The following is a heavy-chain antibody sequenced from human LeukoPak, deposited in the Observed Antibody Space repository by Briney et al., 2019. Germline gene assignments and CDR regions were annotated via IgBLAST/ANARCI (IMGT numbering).Heavy chain of an antibody. Sequence: PGGSLRLSCAASGFTFDDYAMHWVRHAPGKGLEWVSGISWNSGSIGYADSVKGRFTISRDNAKNSLYLQMNSLRAEDTALYYCAKDMATVTMAYSMDVWGQGTTVTVSS. D-gene: IGHD4-17*01. J-gene: IGHJ6*02. CDR3: AKDMATVTMAYSMDV. V-gene: IGHV3-9*01. CDR1: GFTFDDYA. CDR2: ISWNSGSI.